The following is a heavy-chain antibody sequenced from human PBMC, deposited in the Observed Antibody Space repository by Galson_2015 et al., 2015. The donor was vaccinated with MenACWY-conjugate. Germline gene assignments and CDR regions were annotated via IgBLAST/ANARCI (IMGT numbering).Heavy chain of an antibody. D-gene: IGHD2-21*02. J-gene: IGHJ1*01. CDR1: GGFSSASY. Sequence: ETLSLTCTVSGGFSSASYWSWIRQPPGKELEWIGYIYNNENTNYNPSLKSRVTISLNTTKNQFSLNLTSVTAADTAVYYCARGGAVVTSSKYFQKWGQGTHVTVSS. V-gene: IGHV4-59*01. CDR2: IYNNENT. CDR3: ARGGAVVTSSKYFQK.